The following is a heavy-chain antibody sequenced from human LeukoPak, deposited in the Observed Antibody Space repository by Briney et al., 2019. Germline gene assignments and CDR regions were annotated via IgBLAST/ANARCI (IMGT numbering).Heavy chain of an antibody. Sequence: GGSLRLSCAASGFTFSSYGMHWVRQAPGKGLEWVAFIRYDGSNKYYADSVKGRFTISRDNSKNTLYLQMNSLRAEDTAVYHCAKDRPPRAYYDFWSESWGQGTMVTVSS. CDR1: GFTFSSYG. CDR3: AKDRPPRAYYDFWSES. J-gene: IGHJ3*01. D-gene: IGHD3-3*01. CDR2: IRYDGSNK. V-gene: IGHV3-30*02.